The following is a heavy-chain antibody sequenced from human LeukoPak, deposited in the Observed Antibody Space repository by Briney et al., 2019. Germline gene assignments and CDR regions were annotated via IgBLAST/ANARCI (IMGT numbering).Heavy chain of an antibody. Sequence: ASVKVSCKASGYTFRGNYIHWLRQAPGQGLEWMGWIDANNGDTKSAQKFQGRVTMSRDASISTAYMDLSSLSPDDAAVYYCARDPSSVTLYFFDYWGQGTLVTVSS. J-gene: IGHJ4*02. CDR1: GYTFRGNY. D-gene: IGHD4-11*01. CDR3: ARDPSSVTLYFFDY. V-gene: IGHV1-2*02. CDR2: IDANNGDT.